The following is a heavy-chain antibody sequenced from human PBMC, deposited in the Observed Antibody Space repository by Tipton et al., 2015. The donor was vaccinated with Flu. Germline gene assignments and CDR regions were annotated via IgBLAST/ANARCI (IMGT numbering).Heavy chain of an antibody. CDR3: ARGLENDFRYGMDV. Sequence: TLSLTCAVYGGSFSGYYWSWIRQPPGKGLEWIGEINHSGSTNYNPSLKSRVTISVDTSKNQFSLKLSSVTAADTAVYYCARGLENDFRYGMDVWGQGTTVTVSS. CDR1: GGSFSGYY. V-gene: IGHV4-34*01. J-gene: IGHJ6*02. D-gene: IGHD3-3*01. CDR2: INHSGST.